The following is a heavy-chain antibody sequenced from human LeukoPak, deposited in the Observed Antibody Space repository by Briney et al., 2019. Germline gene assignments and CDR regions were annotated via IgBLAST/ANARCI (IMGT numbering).Heavy chain of an antibody. D-gene: IGHD6-13*01. CDR2: ISWNSGSI. V-gene: IGHV3-9*01. CDR1: GFTFDDYA. J-gene: IGHJ3*02. CDR3: AKGTWGRQQLAAFDI. Sequence: GGSLRLSCAASGFTFDDYAMHWVRQAPGKGLEWVSGISWNSGSIGYADSVKGRFTISRDNAKNSLYLQMNSLRAEDTALYYCAKGTWGRQQLAAFDIWGQGTMVTVSS.